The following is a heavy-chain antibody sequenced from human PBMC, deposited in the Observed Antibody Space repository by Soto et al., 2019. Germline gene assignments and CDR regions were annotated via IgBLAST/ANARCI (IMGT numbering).Heavy chain of an antibody. J-gene: IGHJ4*02. Sequence: PSETLSLTCVVYGGSFSGNYWSWIRQSPGKGLEWIGDINHSGSTNYNPSLRSRVTISVDTSKNQFSLKLRSVTAADTAVYYCARGRRDYYDSSTYSPGPFWRSWGQGTLVTVSS. V-gene: IGHV4-34*01. CDR2: INHSGST. CDR3: ARGRRDYYDSSTYSPGPFWRS. D-gene: IGHD3-22*01. CDR1: GGSFSGNY.